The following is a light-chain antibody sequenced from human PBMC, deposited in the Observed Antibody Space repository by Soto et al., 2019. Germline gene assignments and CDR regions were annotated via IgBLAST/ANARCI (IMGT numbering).Light chain of an antibody. Sequence: DIQMTQSPSSLPASVGDRVTITCRASQTINTYLQWYQQKPGKAPKVLIFEASSLRSGVPSRFSGSGSGTDFALTVSSLQPEDFATNYCQQTYNVPHTCGQGTRLEIK. J-gene: IGKJ2*01. CDR3: QQTYNVPHT. CDR1: QTINTY. CDR2: EAS. V-gene: IGKV1-39*01.